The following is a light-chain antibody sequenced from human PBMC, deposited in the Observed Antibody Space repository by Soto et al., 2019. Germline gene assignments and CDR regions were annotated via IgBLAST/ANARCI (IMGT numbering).Light chain of an antibody. Sequence: QSALTQPASVSGSPGQSITISCTGTSSDVGGYNYVSWYQQHPGKAPKLMIYEVSNRPSGVSNRFSGSSSDNTASLTISGLQPEDEADYYCNSYTSRYTFVLGTGTKVTVL. J-gene: IGLJ1*01. CDR3: NSYTSRYTFV. V-gene: IGLV2-14*01. CDR2: EVS. CDR1: SSDVGGYNY.